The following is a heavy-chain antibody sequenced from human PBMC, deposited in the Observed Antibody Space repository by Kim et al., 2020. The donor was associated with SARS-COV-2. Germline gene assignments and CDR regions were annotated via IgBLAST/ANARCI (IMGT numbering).Heavy chain of an antibody. V-gene: IGHV5-51*01. Sequence: GESLKISCKGSAYSFTSYWIGWVRQMPGKGLEWMGIIYPGDSDTRYSPSFQGQVTISADKSISTAYLQWSNLKASDTAMYYCARPYYYDSGSYYFDYWGQGTLVTVSS. J-gene: IGHJ4*02. D-gene: IGHD3-10*01. CDR3: ARPYYYDSGSYYFDY. CDR1: AYSFTSYW. CDR2: IYPGDSDT.